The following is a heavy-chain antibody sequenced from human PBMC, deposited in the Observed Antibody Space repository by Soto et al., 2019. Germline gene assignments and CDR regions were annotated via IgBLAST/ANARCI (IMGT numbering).Heavy chain of an antibody. Sequence: EVQLLESGGGLVQPGGSLRLSCAASGFTLNSYAINWVRQAPWKGLEWVSVISGSGGSTYYEDSVKGRCPISRDNSEKTLYLQMNSLRDEDTAVYYCAKRKVGWYFDLWCRGTLVTVSS. J-gene: IGHJ2*01. V-gene: IGHV3-23*01. D-gene: IGHD2-15*01. CDR1: GFTLNSYA. CDR2: ISGSGGST. CDR3: AKRKVGWYFDL.